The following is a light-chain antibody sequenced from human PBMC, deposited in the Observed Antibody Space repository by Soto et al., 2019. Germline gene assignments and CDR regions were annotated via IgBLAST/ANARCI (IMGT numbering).Light chain of an antibody. CDR3: QQYGSSPPYS. CDR1: QSVSSFY. J-gene: IGKJ2*01. Sequence: EIVLTQSPGTLSSSPGERATLSCRASQSVSSFYLAWYQQKPGQAPRLLIYGASSRASGIPDRFSGSGSGTEFTLSISRLEPEDFAVYYCQQYGSSPPYSFGQGTNLEIK. CDR2: GAS. V-gene: IGKV3-20*01.